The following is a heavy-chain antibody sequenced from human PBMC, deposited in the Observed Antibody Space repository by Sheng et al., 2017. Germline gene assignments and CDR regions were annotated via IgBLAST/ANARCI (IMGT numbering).Heavy chain of an antibody. Sequence: QVQLVQSGAEVKKPGASVKVSCKASGYTFTGYYMHWVRQAPGQGLEWMGWINPNSGGTNYAQKFQGRVTMTRDTSISTAYMELSRLRSDDTAVYYCARDKGYCSSTSCYLSFDPWGQGTLVTVSS. D-gene: IGHD2-2*01. CDR1: GYTFTGYY. J-gene: IGHJ5*02. CDR2: INPNSGGT. V-gene: IGHV1-2*02. CDR3: ARDKGYCSSTSCYLSFDP.